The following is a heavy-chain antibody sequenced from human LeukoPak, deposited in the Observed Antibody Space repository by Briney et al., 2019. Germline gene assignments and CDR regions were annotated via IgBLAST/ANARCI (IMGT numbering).Heavy chain of an antibody. CDR2: IIPIFGLT. J-gene: IGHJ4*02. CDR3: AGEPTYYYGIENYVSSGHS. Sequence: ASVKVSCKTSGDTFTIYAISWVRQAPGQGLDWMGRIIPIFGLTNYAQKFQGRVSFTKDDSTTTAYMALTSLRSDDTAIYFCAGEPTYYYGIENYVSSGHSWGQGTLVTVSS. V-gene: IGHV1-69*05. D-gene: IGHD3-10*01. CDR1: GDTFTIYA.